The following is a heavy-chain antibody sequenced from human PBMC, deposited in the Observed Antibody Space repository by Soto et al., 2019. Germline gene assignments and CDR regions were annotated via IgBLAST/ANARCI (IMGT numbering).Heavy chain of an antibody. CDR3: ATQGFGTLHGLVDV. V-gene: IGHV4-59*08. CDR1: GGSITSVTNHY. D-gene: IGHD1-7*01. Sequence: SETLSLTCTVSGGSITSVTNHYCSWIRQPPGKGLEWIGYISYSGHTSYNPSLKSRVILSVDTSKNQVSLNLASVTAADTAVYYCATQGFGTLHGLVDVWGQGTTVT. CDR2: ISYSGHT. J-gene: IGHJ6*02.